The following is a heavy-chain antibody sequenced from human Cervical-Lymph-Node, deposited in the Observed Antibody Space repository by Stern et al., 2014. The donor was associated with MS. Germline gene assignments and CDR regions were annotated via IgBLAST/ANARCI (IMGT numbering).Heavy chain of an antibody. Sequence: VQLVQSGSEVKMPGSSVTLSCKASRDTFTNYAISWVRQAPGHGFEWMGGIIPIFGTTQYTQKFQGRVTLTADTSTSTAYMELSGLRSEDTAVYYCARDQGEYGSESSYSWCDPWGQGTLVTVSS. V-gene: IGHV1-69*06. J-gene: IGHJ5*02. CDR3: ARDQGEYGSESSYSWCDP. CDR1: RDTFTNYA. D-gene: IGHD3-10*01. CDR2: IIPIFGTT.